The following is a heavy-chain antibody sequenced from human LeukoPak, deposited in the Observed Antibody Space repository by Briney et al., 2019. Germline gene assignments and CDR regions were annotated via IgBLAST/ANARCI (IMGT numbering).Heavy chain of an antibody. CDR1: GFTFSSYE. D-gene: IGHD3-9*01. CDR3: ARPKGLRYFENHAFDI. Sequence: GGSLRLSCAASGFTFSSYEMNWVRQAPGKGLEWVSYISSSGSTIYYADSVKGRFTSSRDNAKNSLYLQMNSLRAKDTAVYYCARPKGLRYFENHAFDIWGQGTMVTVSS. J-gene: IGHJ3*02. CDR2: ISSSGSTI. V-gene: IGHV3-48*03.